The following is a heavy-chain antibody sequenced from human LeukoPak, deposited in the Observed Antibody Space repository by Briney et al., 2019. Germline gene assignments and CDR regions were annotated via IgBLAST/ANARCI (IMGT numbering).Heavy chain of an antibody. J-gene: IGHJ4*02. CDR1: GYTFTGYY. CDR2: INPNSGGT. Sequence: ASVKVSCKASGYTFTGYYIHWVRQAPGQGLEWMGWINPNSGGTNYAQKFQGRVTMTRDTSITTAYMEVSRLRSDDTAVYYCARDPPIDYWGRGTLVTVSS. V-gene: IGHV1-2*02. CDR3: ARDPPIDY.